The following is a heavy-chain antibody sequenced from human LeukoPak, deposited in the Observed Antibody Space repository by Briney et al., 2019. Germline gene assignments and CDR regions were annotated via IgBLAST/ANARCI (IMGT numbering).Heavy chain of an antibody. J-gene: IGHJ4*02. CDR1: VGSISCYY. V-gene: IGHV4-59*13. CDR2: IYNSGST. Sequence: KPSETLPLTCSVPVGSISCYYWSWIRQPPGKGLEWIGHIYNSGSTNYNPSLKSRVTILVDTSKNQFSLKLSSVTAADTAVYYCARDLPGIAVAGDFDYWGQGTLVTVSS. D-gene: IGHD6-19*01. CDR3: ARDLPGIAVAGDFDY.